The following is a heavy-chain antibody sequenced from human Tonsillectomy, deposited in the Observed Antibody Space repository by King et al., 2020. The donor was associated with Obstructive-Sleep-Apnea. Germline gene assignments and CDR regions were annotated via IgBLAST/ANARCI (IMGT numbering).Heavy chain of an antibody. J-gene: IGHJ4*02. CDR3: AKFSYYDSSGSYPRPFDY. Sequence: VQLVESGGGVVQPGRSLRLSCAASGFTFSSYAMHWVRQAPGKGLEWVAFISYDGSNKYYADSVKGRFTISRDKSKNTLYLQMNSLRAEDTAVYYCAKFSYYDSSGSYPRPFDYWGQGTLVSVSS. CDR1: GFTFSSYA. V-gene: IGHV3-30*04. D-gene: IGHD3-22*01. CDR2: ISYDGSNK.